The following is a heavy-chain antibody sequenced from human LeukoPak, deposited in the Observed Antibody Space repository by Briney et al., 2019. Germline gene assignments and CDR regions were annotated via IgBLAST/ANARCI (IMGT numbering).Heavy chain of an antibody. V-gene: IGHV3-7*04. Sequence: GGSLRLSCAASGFSFSSYWMSWVRQAPGKGLEWVANIKQDGSEKCYVDSVKGRFTISRDNAKKSMYLQMNSLRAEDTAVYYCARAALRIPYTNSWFDNGFDYWGQGTLVTVSS. J-gene: IGHJ4*02. CDR2: IKQDGSEK. CDR1: GFSFSSYW. D-gene: IGHD6-13*01. CDR3: ARAALRIPYTNSWFDNGFDY.